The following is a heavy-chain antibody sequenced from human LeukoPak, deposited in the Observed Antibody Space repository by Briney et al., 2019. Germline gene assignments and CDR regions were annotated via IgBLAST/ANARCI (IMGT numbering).Heavy chain of an antibody. V-gene: IGHV3-30*02. J-gene: IGHJ4*02. D-gene: IGHD1-26*01. CDR3: AKFDNRIVGAASFNY. Sequence: QPGGSLRLSCAASGFTFSSYGMRWVRQAQAKGLEGVAFIRFDGSNKYYADSVKGRLTISRDNSKNTLYLQMNSLRGEDTAVYYCAKFDNRIVGAASFNYWGQGTLVTVSS. CDR2: IRFDGSNK. CDR1: GFTFSSYG.